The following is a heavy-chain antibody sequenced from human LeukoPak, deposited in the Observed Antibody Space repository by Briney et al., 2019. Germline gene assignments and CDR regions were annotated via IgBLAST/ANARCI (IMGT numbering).Heavy chain of an antibody. CDR2: INSDGSST. CDR1: GFTFSIYW. J-gene: IGHJ6*02. Sequence: GGPVRLSCGPSGFTFSIYWVHWPPQAPGKGLVWVSGINSDGSSTTYADSVKGRFTISRDNDKNALYLKMNSLRAEDTAVYYCARDLNVWGQGTTVTVSS. CDR3: ARDLNV. V-gene: IGHV3-74*01.